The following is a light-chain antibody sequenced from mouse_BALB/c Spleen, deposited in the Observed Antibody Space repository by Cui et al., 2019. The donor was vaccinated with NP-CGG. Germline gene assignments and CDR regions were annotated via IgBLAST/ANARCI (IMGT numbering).Light chain of an antibody. J-gene: IGLJ1*01. CDR1: TGAVTTNNY. CDR2: GTN. Sequence: QAVVTHESTLTTSPGETVTLTCRSNTGAVTTNNYANWVQEKPDHLFTGLIGGTNNRAPGVPARFSGSLFGDKAALTITGAQTEDEAIYFCALWYSNHWVFGGGTKLTVL. CDR3: ALWYSNHWV. V-gene: IGLV1*01.